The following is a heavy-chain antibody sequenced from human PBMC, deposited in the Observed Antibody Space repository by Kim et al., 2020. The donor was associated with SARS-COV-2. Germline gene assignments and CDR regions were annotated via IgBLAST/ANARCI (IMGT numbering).Heavy chain of an antibody. V-gene: IGHV4-34*01. D-gene: IGHD7-27*01. J-gene: IGHJ2*01. CDR3: ARANWGSNWYFDL. CDR1: GGSFSGYY. CDR2: INHSGST. Sequence: SETLSLTCAVYGGSFSGYYWSWIRQPPGKGLEWIGEINHSGSTNYNPSLKSRVTISVDTSKNQFSLKLSSVTAADTAVYYCARANWGSNWYFDLWGRGTLVTVSS.